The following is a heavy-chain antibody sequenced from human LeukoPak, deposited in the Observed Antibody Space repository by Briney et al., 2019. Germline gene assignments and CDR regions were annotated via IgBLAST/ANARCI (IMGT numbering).Heavy chain of an antibody. CDR3: AKGDYSSGWYTSAFDI. Sequence: GASVKVSCKASGYTFTGYYMHWVRQAPGQGLEWMGRINPNSGDPNYPQKFQGRVTMTRDTSISTAYMELSSLTSGDTAVYYCAKGDYSSGWYTSAFDIWGQGTMVTVSS. CDR2: INPNSGDP. CDR1: GYTFTGYY. J-gene: IGHJ3*02. D-gene: IGHD6-19*01. V-gene: IGHV1-2*06.